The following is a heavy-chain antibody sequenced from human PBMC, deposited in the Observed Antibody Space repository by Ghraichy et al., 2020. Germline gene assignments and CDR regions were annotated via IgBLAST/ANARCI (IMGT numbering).Heavy chain of an antibody. CDR2: INHSGST. CDR1: GGSFSGYY. J-gene: IGHJ3*02. D-gene: IGHD2-8*01. Sequence: SETLSLTCAVYGGSFSGYYWSWIRQPPGKGLEWIGEINHSGSTNYNPSLKSRVTISVDTSKNQFSLKLSSVTAADTAVYYCARGVYHGLSIWGQGTMVTVSS. CDR3: ARGVYHGLSI. V-gene: IGHV4-34*01.